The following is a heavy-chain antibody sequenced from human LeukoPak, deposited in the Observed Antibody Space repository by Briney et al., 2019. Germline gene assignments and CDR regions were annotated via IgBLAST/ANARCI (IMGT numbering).Heavy chain of an antibody. CDR3: ARASTMIVVVKDSWFDP. D-gene: IGHD3-22*01. CDR1: GYTFTGYY. Sequence: GASVKVSCKASGYTFTGYYMHWVRQAPGQGLEWMGIINPSGGSTSYAQKFQGRVTMTRDTSTSTVYMELSSLRSEDTAVYYCARASTMIVVVKDSWFDPWGQGTLVTVSS. J-gene: IGHJ5*02. V-gene: IGHV1-46*01. CDR2: INPSGGST.